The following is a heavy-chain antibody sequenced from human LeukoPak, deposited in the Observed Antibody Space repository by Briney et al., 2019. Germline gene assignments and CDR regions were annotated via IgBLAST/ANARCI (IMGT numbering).Heavy chain of an antibody. CDR2: ISYDGSNK. D-gene: IGHD5-12*01. Sequence: GGSLRLSCAASGFTFSSYAMHWVRQAPGKGLEWVAVISYDGSNKYYADSVKGRFTISRDNSKNTLYLQMNSLRAEDTAVYYCASIGWLRSYFDYWGQGTLVTVSS. CDR1: GFTFSSYA. CDR3: ASIGWLRSYFDY. V-gene: IGHV3-30-3*01. J-gene: IGHJ4*02.